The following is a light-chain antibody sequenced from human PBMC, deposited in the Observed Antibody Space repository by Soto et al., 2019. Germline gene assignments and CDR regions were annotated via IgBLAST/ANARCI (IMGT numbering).Light chain of an antibody. CDR3: QQSYRTTRT. Sequence: DIQMTQSPSSLSASVGDRVTITCRASQSIRSYLNWYPQTQGKAPKLXIYAASSLQSGVPSRVSGSGAGTDFTLTISSLQPEDFETYYCQQSYRTTRTFGQGTQVDIK. V-gene: IGKV1-39*01. J-gene: IGKJ1*01. CDR2: AAS. CDR1: QSIRSY.